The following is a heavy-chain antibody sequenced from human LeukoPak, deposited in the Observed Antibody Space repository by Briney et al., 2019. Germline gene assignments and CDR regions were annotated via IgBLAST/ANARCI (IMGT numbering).Heavy chain of an antibody. Sequence: SVKVSCKASGFTFTSSAVQWVRQARGQRLEWTGWIVVGSGNTNYAQKFQERVTITRDMSTSTAYMELSSLRSEDTAVYYCAARHNWNDANYWGQGTLVTVSS. V-gene: IGHV1-58*01. CDR2: IVVGSGNT. CDR3: AARHNWNDANY. CDR1: GFTFTSSA. J-gene: IGHJ4*02. D-gene: IGHD1-1*01.